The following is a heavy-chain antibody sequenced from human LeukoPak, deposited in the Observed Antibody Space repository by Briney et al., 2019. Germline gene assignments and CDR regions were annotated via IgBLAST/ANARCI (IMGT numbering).Heavy chain of an antibody. CDR3: ARGGSSWSALGYFDY. J-gene: IGHJ4*02. V-gene: IGHV3-21*04. CDR2: ISSSSSYI. D-gene: IGHD3-3*01. CDR1: GFTFSSYS. Sequence: GRSLRLSCAASGFTFSSYSMNWVRQAPGKGLEWVSSISSSSSYIYYADSVKGRFTISRDNAKNSLYLQMNSLRAEDTAVYYCARGGSSWSALGYFDYWGQGTLVTVSS.